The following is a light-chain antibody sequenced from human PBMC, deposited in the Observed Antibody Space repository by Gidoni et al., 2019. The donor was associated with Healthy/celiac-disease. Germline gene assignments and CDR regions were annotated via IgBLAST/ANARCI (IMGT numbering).Light chain of an antibody. J-gene: IGLJ3*02. Sequence: SALTQPASVSGSPGQSITISCTGTSSDVGSYNLVSWYQQHPGKAPKLMIYEVSKRPSGVSNRFSGSKYGNTASLTISGLQAEDEADYYCCSYAGSSTWVFGGGTKLTVL. CDR2: EVS. V-gene: IGLV2-23*02. CDR3: CSYAGSSTWV. CDR1: SSDVGSYNL.